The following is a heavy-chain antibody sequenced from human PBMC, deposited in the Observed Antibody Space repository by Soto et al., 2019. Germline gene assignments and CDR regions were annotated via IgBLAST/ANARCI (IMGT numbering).Heavy chain of an antibody. J-gene: IGHJ4*02. Sequence: QVQLQESGPGLVKPSETLSLTCTVYGGSISSYYWIWIRPPPGKGLKWIGYIYYSGSINYNPSLKSRVTVSVDTTKNPSSLKLSSVTGADTAVYYCARRYGSVFDFWGQGTLVTVSS. CDR3: ARRYGSVFDF. CDR1: GGSISSYY. CDR2: IYYSGSI. D-gene: IGHD6-19*01. V-gene: IGHV4-59*01.